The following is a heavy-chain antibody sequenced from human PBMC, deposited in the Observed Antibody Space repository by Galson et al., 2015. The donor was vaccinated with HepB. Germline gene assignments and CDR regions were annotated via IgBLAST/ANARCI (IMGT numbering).Heavy chain of an antibody. Sequence: CAASGFTVSSNYMSWVRQAPGKGLEWVSVIYSGGSTYYADSVKGRFTISRHNSKNTLYLQMNSLRAEDTAVYYCARGEYCSGGSCFRDRFWFDPWGQGTLVTVSS. D-gene: IGHD2-15*01. V-gene: IGHV3-53*04. J-gene: IGHJ5*02. CDR1: GFTVSSNY. CDR2: IYSGGST. CDR3: ARGEYCSGGSCFRDRFWFDP.